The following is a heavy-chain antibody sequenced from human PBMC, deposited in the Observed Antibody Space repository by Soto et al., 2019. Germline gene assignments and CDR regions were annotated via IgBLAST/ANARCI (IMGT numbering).Heavy chain of an antibody. J-gene: IGHJ5*02. CDR1: GGSISSGGYY. V-gene: IGHV4-31*03. D-gene: IGHD4-17*01. Sequence: SETLSLTCTVSGGSISSGGYYWSWIRQHPGKGLEWIGYIYYSGSTYYNPSLKSRVTISVDTSKNQFSLKLSSVTAADTAVYYCARDRRSPNWFDPWGQGTLVPSPQ. CDR2: IYYSGST. CDR3: ARDRRSPNWFDP.